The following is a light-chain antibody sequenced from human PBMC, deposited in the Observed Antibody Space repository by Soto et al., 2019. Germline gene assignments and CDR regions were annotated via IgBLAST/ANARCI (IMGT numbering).Light chain of an antibody. CDR1: SSDVGAYNF. CDR3: SSYTSSSTEVV. V-gene: IGLV2-14*03. J-gene: IGLJ7*01. Sequence: QSALTQPASVSGSPGQSITISCTGTSSDVGAYNFVSWYQQFPGKAPKLMIYDVSNRPSGVSTRFSGSKSGNTASLTISGLQAEDEADYYCSSYTSSSTEVVFGGGTQLTVL. CDR2: DVS.